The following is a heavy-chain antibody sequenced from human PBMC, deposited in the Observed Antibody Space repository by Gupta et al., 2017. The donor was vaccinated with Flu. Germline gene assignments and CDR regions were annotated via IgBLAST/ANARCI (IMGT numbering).Heavy chain of an antibody. CDR1: GFPFRSHA. D-gene: IGHD6-13*01. CDR2: INIRSTNV. J-gene: IGHJ5*02. CDR3: ASHSSSNWFVN. Sequence: EVQLVESGGGWVQPGGSLRLSCVGSGFPFRSHALNWVRQAPGKGLEWLSYINIRSTNVYYADSVKGRFTISRDDGKNSLYLQMNRLRDEDTAVYYCASHSSSNWFVNWGQGTLVTVSS. V-gene: IGHV3-48*02.